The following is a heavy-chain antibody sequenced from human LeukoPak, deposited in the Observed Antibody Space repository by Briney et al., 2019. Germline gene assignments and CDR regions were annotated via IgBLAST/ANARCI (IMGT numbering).Heavy chain of an antibody. Sequence: GGSLRLSCSASGFSFSDYTMYWVRQAPGKGLEWVAVISYDGSNKYYADSVKGRFTISRDNSKNTLYLQMNSLRAEDTAVYYCALIGRWLQLLDYWGQGTLVTVSS. CDR1: GFSFSDYT. CDR3: ALIGRWLQLLDY. V-gene: IGHV3-30*04. J-gene: IGHJ4*02. D-gene: IGHD5-24*01. CDR2: ISYDGSNK.